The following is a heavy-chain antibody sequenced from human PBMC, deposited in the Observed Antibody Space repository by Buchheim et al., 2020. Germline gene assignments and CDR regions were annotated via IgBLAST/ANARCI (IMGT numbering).Heavy chain of an antibody. CDR1: GFTFSSYE. D-gene: IGHD2-2*01. V-gene: IGHV3-48*03. Sequence: EVQLVESGGGLVQPGGSLRLSCAASGFTFSSYEMNWVRQAPGKGLEWVSYISSSGSTIYYADSVKGRFTISRDNAKNSLYMQMNSLIAEDTAVYYCARDGTSWTYYYGMDVWGQGTT. J-gene: IGHJ6*02. CDR3: ARDGTSWTYYYGMDV. CDR2: ISSSGSTI.